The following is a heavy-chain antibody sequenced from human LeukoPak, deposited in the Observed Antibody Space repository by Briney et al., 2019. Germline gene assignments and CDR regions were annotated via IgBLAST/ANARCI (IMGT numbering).Heavy chain of an antibody. V-gene: IGHV4-39*07. J-gene: IGHJ5*02. CDR2: INHSGST. Sequence: SETLSLTCTVSGGSISSGGYYWSWIRQPPGKGLEWIGEINHSGSTNYNPSLKSRVTISVDTSKNQFSLKLSSVTAADTAVYYCARGRRYYYGSGSYFDPWGQGTLVTVSS. CDR3: ARGRRYYYGSGSYFDP. D-gene: IGHD3-10*01. CDR1: GGSISSGGYY.